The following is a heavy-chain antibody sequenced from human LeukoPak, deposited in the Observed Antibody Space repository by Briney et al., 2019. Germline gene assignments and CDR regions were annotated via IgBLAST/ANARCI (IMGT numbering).Heavy chain of an antibody. J-gene: IGHJ4*02. CDR3: AKANWVSNADAVW. D-gene: IGHD1-1*01. V-gene: IGHV3-23*01. CDR1: GFSFSNYA. CDR2: MKGGGET. Sequence: GGSLRLSCAASGFSFSNYAMSWVRQAPARGPEWVSNMKGGGETFYADSVKGRFTLSRDDSRNTVYLQLNNLRVEDTAIYYCAKANWVSNADAVWWGQGTQVTVSS.